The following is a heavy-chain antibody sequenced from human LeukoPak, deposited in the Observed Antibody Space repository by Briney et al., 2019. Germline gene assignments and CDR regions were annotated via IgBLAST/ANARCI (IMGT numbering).Heavy chain of an antibody. V-gene: IGHV1-46*01. CDR2: INPSGGST. CDR3: ASPGEKDYYFDY. J-gene: IGHJ4*02. CDR1: GYTFTSYY. Sequence: ASVKVSCKASGYTFTSYYMHWVRQAPGPGLEWMGIINPSGGSTSYAQKFQGRVTMTRDTSTSTVYMELSSLRSEDTAVYYCASPGEKDYYFDYWGQGTLVTVSS. D-gene: IGHD3-16*01.